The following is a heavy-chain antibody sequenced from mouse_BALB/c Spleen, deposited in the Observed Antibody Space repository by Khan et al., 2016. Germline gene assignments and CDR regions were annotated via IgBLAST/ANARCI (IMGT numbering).Heavy chain of an antibody. D-gene: IGHD2-4*01. CDR3: ARRDDYDGFAY. Sequence: QIQLVQSGPELKKPGETVKISCKASGYTFTDYSMHWVKQAPGTGLKWMGWINTETGEPTYADDFKGRFAFSLETSASTAYLQINNLKNEDTATYSCARRDDYDGFAYWGQGTLVTVSA. CDR2: INTETGEP. V-gene: IGHV9-2-1*01. J-gene: IGHJ3*01. CDR1: GYTFTDYS.